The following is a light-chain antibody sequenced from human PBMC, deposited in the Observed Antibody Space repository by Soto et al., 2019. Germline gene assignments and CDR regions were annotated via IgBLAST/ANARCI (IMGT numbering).Light chain of an antibody. CDR3: QQTSSAPFT. V-gene: IGKV1-39*01. J-gene: IGKJ3*01. CDR1: QNINTY. Sequence: DIQMTQSPYSLSAAVGDRVTIACRASQNINTYLNWYQQKPGKAPKLLMFDAASLQSGVPSRFSDSGSRTDFTLTITSLQPEDFATYYCQQTSSAPFTFGPGTKADIK. CDR2: DAA.